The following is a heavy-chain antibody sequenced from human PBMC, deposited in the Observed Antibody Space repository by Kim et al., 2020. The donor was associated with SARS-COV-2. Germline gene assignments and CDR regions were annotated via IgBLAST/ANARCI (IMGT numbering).Heavy chain of an antibody. CDR3: TIGEPFLGFVYFDY. CDR1: GFNFGEFA. J-gene: IGHJ4*01. CDR2: IRSAPYGGTT. D-gene: IGHD3-16*01. Sequence: GGSLRLSCTASGFNFGEFAISWFRHAPGKGLEWVDFIRSAPYGGTTEYAAAVKGRFSISRDDSNNIAYLQMNSLKIEDTAQYYCTIGEPFLGFVYFDYWG. V-gene: IGHV3-49*03.